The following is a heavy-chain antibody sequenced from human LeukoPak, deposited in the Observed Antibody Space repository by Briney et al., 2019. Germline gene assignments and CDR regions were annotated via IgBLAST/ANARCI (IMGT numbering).Heavy chain of an antibody. CDR3: ARCRRDYSTEPFDV. J-gene: IGHJ3*01. CDR2: ISGSGGST. V-gene: IGHV3-23*01. CDR1: GFTFSSYA. D-gene: IGHD3-22*01. Sequence: PGGSLRLSCAASGFTFSSYAMSWVRQAPGKGLEWVSAISGSGGSTYYADSVKGRFTISRDNSKSTLYLQMNSLSAEDTAIYYCARCRRDYSTEPFDVWGQGTMVTVSS.